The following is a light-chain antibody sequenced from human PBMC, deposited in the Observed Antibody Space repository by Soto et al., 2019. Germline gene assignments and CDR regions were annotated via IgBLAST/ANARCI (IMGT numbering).Light chain of an antibody. CDR2: GAS. V-gene: IGKV3-20*01. CDR3: QQYGGSPLVT. CDR1: QSVSSSS. J-gene: IGKJ2*01. Sequence: EIVLTQSPGILSLSPGERATLSCRASQSVSSSSLAWYQQKPGQAPGLLVYGASSRATGIPDRFSGSGSGTDFTLTISRLEPEDFAVYYCQQYGGSPLVTFGQGTKLEIK.